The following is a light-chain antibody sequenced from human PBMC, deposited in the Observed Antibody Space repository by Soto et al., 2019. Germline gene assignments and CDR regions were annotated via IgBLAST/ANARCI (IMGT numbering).Light chain of an antibody. V-gene: IGKV3-11*01. CDR2: DAS. CDR1: SSVSSD. J-gene: IGKJ5*01. Sequence: EIVVTQSPATPSLYPVSGASLSCRVSSSVSSDLAWYQQKPGQAPRLLIYDASNRATGIPARFSGSGSGTDFTLTISSLEAEDFAVYYCQQRSNWPPITFGQGTRLEIK. CDR3: QQRSNWPPIT.